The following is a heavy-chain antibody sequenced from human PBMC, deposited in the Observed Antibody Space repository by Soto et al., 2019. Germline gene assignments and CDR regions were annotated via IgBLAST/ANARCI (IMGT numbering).Heavy chain of an antibody. V-gene: IGHV1-24*01. CDR1: GYTLTELS. D-gene: IGHD5-18*01. Sequence: GASVKVSCKVSGYTLTELSMHWVRQAPGKGLEWMGGFDPEDGETIYAQKFQGRVTMTADTSTDTAYMELSSLRSEDTAVYYCARDASLVDTASGFDYWGQGTLVTVSS. J-gene: IGHJ4*02. CDR3: ARDASLVDTASGFDY. CDR2: FDPEDGET.